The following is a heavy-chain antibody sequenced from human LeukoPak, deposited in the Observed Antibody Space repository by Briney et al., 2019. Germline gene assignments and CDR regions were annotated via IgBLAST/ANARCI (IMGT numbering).Heavy chain of an antibody. CDR1: GYTFTSYG. CDR2: ISAYNGNT. J-gene: IGHJ1*01. Sequence: AASVKVPCKASGYTFTSYGISWVPRAPGQGLEWMGWISAYNGNTNYAQKLQGRVTMTTDTSTSTAYMELRSQRSDDTAVYYCARGAAAGTPAEYFQQCGQGTLVPVSS. CDR3: ARGAAAGTPAEYFQQ. V-gene: IGHV1-18*01. D-gene: IGHD6-13*01.